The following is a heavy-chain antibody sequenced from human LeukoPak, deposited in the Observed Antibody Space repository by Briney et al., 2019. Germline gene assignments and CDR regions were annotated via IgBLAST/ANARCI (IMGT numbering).Heavy chain of an antibody. V-gene: IGHV3-23*01. CDR3: ARGSGWPYYFDY. J-gene: IGHJ4*02. CDR1: GFTFGSYA. CDR2: ISSRGGST. Sequence: GGSLRLSCAASGFTFGSYAMSWVSQAPGKGLEWVPSISSRGGSTYYADSVKGRFTISRDNSKNTLYLQMNSLRAEDTAVYYCARGSGWPYYFDYWGQGTLVTVSS. D-gene: IGHD6-19*01.